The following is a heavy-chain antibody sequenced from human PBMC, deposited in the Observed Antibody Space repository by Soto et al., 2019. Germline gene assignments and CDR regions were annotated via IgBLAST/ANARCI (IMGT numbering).Heavy chain of an antibody. CDR3: ARLVDLYVVFDF. CDR2: IYWDDDK. V-gene: IGHV2-5*02. D-gene: IGHD2-15*01. J-gene: IGHJ4*02. Sequence: QITLKESGPTLVKPTQTLTLTCTFSGFSLSTTEVAVGWIRQPPGEALGWLALIYWDDDKRYNPSLSSRLTVTKDTSKNQVVLTMSNMDTADTATYYCARLVDLYVVFDFWGQGTLVTVSS. CDR1: GFSLSTTEVA.